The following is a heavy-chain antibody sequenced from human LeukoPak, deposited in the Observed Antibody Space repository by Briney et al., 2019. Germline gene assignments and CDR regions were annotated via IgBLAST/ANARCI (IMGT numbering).Heavy chain of an antibody. CDR1: GGSISNSY. V-gene: IGHV4-59*08. Sequence: PSETLSLTCTVSGGSISNSYWSWVRQPPGKGLEWIGYTSYSGSTNYNPSLKSRVTMSVDTSTDQFSLRLISVTAADTAVYYCARTVGGDYYGMDVWGQGTTVTVSS. D-gene: IGHD2-15*01. J-gene: IGHJ6*02. CDR2: TSYSGST. CDR3: ARTVGGDYYGMDV.